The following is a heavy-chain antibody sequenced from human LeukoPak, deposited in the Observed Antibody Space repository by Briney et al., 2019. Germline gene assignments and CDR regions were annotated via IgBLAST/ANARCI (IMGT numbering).Heavy chain of an antibody. J-gene: IGHJ2*01. Sequence: PGGSLRLSCAAFGFTLSNYDMHWVRQATGEGLEWVAGIDIAGDTYYPGSVRGRFTISRENAENSLYLQMNSLRAGDTGVYYCARTTVTSGPYWYFDLWGRGTLVTVS. V-gene: IGHV3-13*01. CDR2: IDIAGDT. CDR1: GFTLSNYD. CDR3: ARTTVTSGPYWYFDL. D-gene: IGHD4-17*01.